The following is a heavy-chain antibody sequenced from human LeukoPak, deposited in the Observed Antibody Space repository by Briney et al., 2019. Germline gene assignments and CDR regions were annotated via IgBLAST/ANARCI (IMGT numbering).Heavy chain of an antibody. V-gene: IGHV2-5*02. J-gene: IGHJ3*02. D-gene: IGHD3-22*01. CDR1: GFSLSTSGVG. Sequence: SGPTLVNPTQTLTLTCTFSGFSLSTSGVGVGWIRQPPGKALKWLALIYWDDDKRYSPSLKSRLTITKDTSKNQVVLTMTIMDPVDTATYYCAHAYYYDSSGYYYDAFDIWGQGTMVTVSS. CDR2: IYWDDDK. CDR3: AHAYYYDSSGYYYDAFDI.